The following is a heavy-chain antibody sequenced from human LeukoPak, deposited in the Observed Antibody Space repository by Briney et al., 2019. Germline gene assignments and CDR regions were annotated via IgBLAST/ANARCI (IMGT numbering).Heavy chain of an antibody. Sequence: SETLSLTCAVYGGSFSGYYWSWIRQPPGKGLEWIGEIYHSGSTNYNPSLKSRVTISVDKSKNQFSLKLSSVTAADTAVYYCARVSLLLWFGEILYYFDYWGQGTLVTVSS. CDR1: GGSFSGYY. J-gene: IGHJ4*02. D-gene: IGHD3-10*01. CDR2: IYHSGST. CDR3: ARVSLLLWFGEILYYFDY. V-gene: IGHV4-34*01.